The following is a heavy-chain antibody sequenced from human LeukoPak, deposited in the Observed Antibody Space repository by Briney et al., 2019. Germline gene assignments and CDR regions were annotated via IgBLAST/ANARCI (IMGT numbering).Heavy chain of an antibody. D-gene: IGHD1-26*01. CDR2: IYPGDSDA. CDR1: GYSFTNHW. Sequence: GESLKISCKASGYSFTNHWIGWVRQMPGKGLEWMGIIYPGDSDARCSPSFQGQVTISADKSISTAYLQWGSLKASDTAIYYCARSGGGTYQPYYFDFWAQGTLVTVSS. CDR3: ARSGGGTYQPYYFDF. V-gene: IGHV5-51*01. J-gene: IGHJ4*02.